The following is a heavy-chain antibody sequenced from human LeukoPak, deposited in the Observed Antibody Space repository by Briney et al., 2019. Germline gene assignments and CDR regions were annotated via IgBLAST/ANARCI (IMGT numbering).Heavy chain of an antibody. J-gene: IGHJ4*02. V-gene: IGHV4-34*01. CDR1: GGSFSGYY. CDR2: INHSGST. Sequence: PSETLSLTCAVYGGSFSGYYWSWIRQPPGKGLGWIGEINHSGSTNYNPSLKSRVTISVDTSKNQFSLNLGSATAADTAVYYCARQAPGYTSGWSLWGQGTLVTVSS. D-gene: IGHD6-19*01. CDR3: ARQAPGYTSGWSL.